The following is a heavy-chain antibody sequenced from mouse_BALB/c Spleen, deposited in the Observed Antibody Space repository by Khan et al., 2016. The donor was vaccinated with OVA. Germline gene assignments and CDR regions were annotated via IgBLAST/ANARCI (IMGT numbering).Heavy chain of an antibody. CDR2: VSTGGHYT. V-gene: IGHV5-6*01. J-gene: IGHJ3*01. CDR1: GFTFSTYG. D-gene: IGHD1-1*01. Sequence: EVELVESGGDVVKPGGSLKLSRAASGFTFSTYGMSWVRQTPAKRLEWVATVSTGGHYTYYPHTVKGRFTISRDNAKDTLYLQMSSLKSEDTAMFYCARLAYFYDSEGLAYWGQGTLVTVSA. CDR3: ARLAYFYDSEGLAY.